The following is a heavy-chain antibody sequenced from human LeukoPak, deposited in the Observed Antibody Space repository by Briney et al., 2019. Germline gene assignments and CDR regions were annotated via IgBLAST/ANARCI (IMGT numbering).Heavy chain of an antibody. CDR1: GFTFTSYS. CDR3: AKGGKWDVTPFDY. CDR2: ISGGGGST. J-gene: IGHJ4*02. D-gene: IGHD1-26*01. Sequence: GGSLRLSCAASGFTFTSYSMNWVRQAPGKGLKWVSTISGGGGSTYYADSVKGRFTISRDNSKNTLYLQVNSLRAEDTAVYYCAKGGKWDVTPFDYWGQGTLVTVSS. V-gene: IGHV3-23*01.